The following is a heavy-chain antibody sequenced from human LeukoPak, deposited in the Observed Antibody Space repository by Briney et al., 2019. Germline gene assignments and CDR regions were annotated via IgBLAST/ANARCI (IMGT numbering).Heavy chain of an antibody. CDR3: ARKNYGSNRWFDP. J-gene: IGHJ5*02. Sequence: GASVKVSCKAFRYTFTSYDINWVRQATGQGLEWMGWMNPNSGNTGYAQKFQGRVTMTRNTSISTAYMELSSLRSEDTAVYYCARKNYGSNRWFDPWGQGTLVTVSS. D-gene: IGHD4/OR15-4a*01. CDR1: RYTFTSYD. CDR2: MNPNSGNT. V-gene: IGHV1-8*01.